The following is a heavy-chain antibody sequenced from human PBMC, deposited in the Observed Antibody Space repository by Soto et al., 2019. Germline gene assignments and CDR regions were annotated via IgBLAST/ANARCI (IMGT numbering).Heavy chain of an antibody. CDR2: ISAYNGNT. CDR3: ARDRSIAAAGTFYYYGMDV. Sequence: QVQLVQSGAEVKKPGASVKVSCKTSGYTFTSYGISWVRQAPGQGLEWMGWISAYNGNTNYAQKLQGRVTMTTDTFTSTAYMELRSLRSDDTAVYYCARDRSIAAAGTFYYYGMDVWGQGTTVTVSS. CDR1: GYTFTSYG. J-gene: IGHJ6*02. V-gene: IGHV1-18*01. D-gene: IGHD6-13*01.